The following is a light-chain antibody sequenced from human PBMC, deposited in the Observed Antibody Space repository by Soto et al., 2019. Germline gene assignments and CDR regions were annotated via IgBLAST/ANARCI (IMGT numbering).Light chain of an antibody. J-gene: IGKJ1*01. CDR1: QGIRND. V-gene: IGKV1-6*01. CDR3: QQRSNWPRT. Sequence: AIQMTQSPSSVSASVGDRVTITCRASQGIRNDLGWYQQKTGKAPKLLIYAASSLQSGVQSRFSGSGSGTDFTLTISSLEPEEFAVYYCQQRSNWPRTFGQGTKGDI. CDR2: AAS.